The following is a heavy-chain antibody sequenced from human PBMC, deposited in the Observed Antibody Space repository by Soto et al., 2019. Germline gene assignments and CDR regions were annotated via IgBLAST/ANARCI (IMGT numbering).Heavy chain of an antibody. CDR2: INSDGSSA. D-gene: IGHD3-16*01. CDR1: GFTFSNYW. Sequence: EVQLVESGGGLVQPGGSLRLSCTASGFTFSNYWMHWVRQAPGKGLVWVSRINSDGSSANYADSVKGRFTISRDNAKNTLYLQMDSLRAEDTAVYYCPMISVRHYWGQGALVTVSS. CDR3: PMISVRHY. V-gene: IGHV3-74*01. J-gene: IGHJ4*02.